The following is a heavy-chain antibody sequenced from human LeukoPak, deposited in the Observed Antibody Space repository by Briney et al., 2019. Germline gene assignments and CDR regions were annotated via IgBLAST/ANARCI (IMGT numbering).Heavy chain of an antibody. CDR2: IHYIGNT. CDR1: GYSISTSGYY. D-gene: IGHD3-3*01. CDR3: ARVRDDYFFDY. J-gene: IGHJ4*02. Sequence: SETLSLTCTVSGYSISTSGYYWSWIRQHPGTGLEWIAYIHYIGNTYYNPSLESRVTMSVDTSSNQFSLNVASVTAADTAVYYCARVRDDYFFDYWGQGILVTVSS. V-gene: IGHV4-31*03.